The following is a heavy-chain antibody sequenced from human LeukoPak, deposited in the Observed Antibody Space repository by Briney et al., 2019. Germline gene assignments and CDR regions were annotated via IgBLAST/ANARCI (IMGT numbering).Heavy chain of an antibody. D-gene: IGHD3-3*01. V-gene: IGHV4-59*01. CDR2: IYYSGST. J-gene: IGHJ4*02. CDR1: GGSISSYY. CDR3: ARQGYYDFWSGYSFDY. Sequence: SETLSLTCSVSGGSISSYYWSWIRQPPGKGLEWIGYIYYSGSTNYNPSLKSRVTISVDTSKNQFSLKLSSVTAADTAVYYCARQGYYDFWSGYSFDYWGQGTLVTVSS.